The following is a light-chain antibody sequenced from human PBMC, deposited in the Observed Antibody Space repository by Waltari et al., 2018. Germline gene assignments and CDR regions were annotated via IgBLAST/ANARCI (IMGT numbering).Light chain of an antibody. CDR3: QQYNSYPFT. CDR1: QNINNY. J-gene: IGKJ4*01. V-gene: IGKV1-16*02. Sequence: DIQMTQSPSSLSASVGDRVTITCRASQNINNYLAWFQQKPGKAPKSLIYSVSSLHSGVPSKFSGRRSGTDFTLTISSQQPEDFATYYCQQYNSYPFTFGGGTKVEI. CDR2: SVS.